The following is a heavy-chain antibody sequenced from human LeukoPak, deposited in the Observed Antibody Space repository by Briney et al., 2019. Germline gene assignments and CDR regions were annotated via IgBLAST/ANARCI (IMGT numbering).Heavy chain of an antibody. Sequence: SETLSLTCTVSGGSTSDYYWSWIRQPPGKGLEWIGFISHSGNTNYNPSLKSRVTISIDTSKRQFSLNLSSVIAADTAVYYCARVRVVTQDFDYWGQGTLVTVSP. CDR1: GGSTSDYY. V-gene: IGHV4-59*01. D-gene: IGHD4-23*01. J-gene: IGHJ4*02. CDR2: ISHSGNT. CDR3: ARVRVVTQDFDY.